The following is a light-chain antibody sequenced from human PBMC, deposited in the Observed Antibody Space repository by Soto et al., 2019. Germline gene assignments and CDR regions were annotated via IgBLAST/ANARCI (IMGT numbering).Light chain of an antibody. CDR3: QQSYSTPHT. V-gene: IGKV1-39*01. J-gene: IGKJ5*01. CDR1: QSISTY. Sequence: DIQITQSPSSLSASVGDRVTITCRASQSISTYLNWYQQKPGKAPKHLIYVASNLKDGVPSRFSGSGSGTDFTLTISNLQPEDFATYYCQQSYSTPHTFGQGTRLEIK. CDR2: VAS.